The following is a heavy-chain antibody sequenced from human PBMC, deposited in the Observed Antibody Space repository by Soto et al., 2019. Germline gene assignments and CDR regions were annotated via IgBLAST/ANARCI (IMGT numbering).Heavy chain of an antibody. J-gene: IGHJ6*02. D-gene: IGHD3-10*01. Sequence: GESLKISCKGSGYSFTSYWISWVRQMPGKGLEWMGRIDPSDSYTNYSPSFQGHVTISADKSISTAYLQWSSLKASDTAMYYCATRGVTPPSAYYGMDVWGQGTTVTVSS. CDR1: GYSFTSYW. CDR2: IDPSDSYT. CDR3: ATRGVTPPSAYYGMDV. V-gene: IGHV5-10-1*01.